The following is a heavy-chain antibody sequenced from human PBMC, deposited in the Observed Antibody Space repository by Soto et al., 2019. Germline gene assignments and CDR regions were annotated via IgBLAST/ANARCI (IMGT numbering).Heavy chain of an antibody. D-gene: IGHD4-17*01. V-gene: IGHV3-23*01. CDR2: ITGPGRSA. J-gene: IGHJ1*01. Sequence: EVQLLESGGGLVQPGGSLRLSCVFSGFTFSSYAMNWVRKAPGKGLEWVSAITGPGRSAYYADSVKGRFTISRDSSKNTLYLQMSSLRAEDTGVYYCATFYGYYAGGEFFQHWGRGTLVTVSS. CDR1: GFTFSSYA. CDR3: ATFYGYYAGGEFFQH.